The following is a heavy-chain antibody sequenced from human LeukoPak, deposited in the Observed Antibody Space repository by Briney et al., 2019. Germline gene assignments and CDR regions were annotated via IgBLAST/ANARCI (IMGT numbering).Heavy chain of an antibody. J-gene: IGHJ4*02. CDR1: GFTFKSHW. V-gene: IGHV3-7*01. Sequence: GGSLRLSCEAYGFTFKSHWMSWARQAPGKGLEWVANIMEDGSVKNYVDSVKGRFTISRDNARKSLYLQMNSLRAEDTAVYYCARDVFGWEHPFDYWGQGTLVTVSS. D-gene: IGHD1-26*01. CDR3: ARDVFGWEHPFDY. CDR2: IMEDGSVK.